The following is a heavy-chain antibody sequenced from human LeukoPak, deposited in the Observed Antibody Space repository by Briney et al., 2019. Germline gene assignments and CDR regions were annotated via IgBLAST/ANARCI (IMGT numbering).Heavy chain of an antibody. CDR1: GFTFSNYA. CDR3: ARNYYHDSSSYSPFDY. J-gene: IGHJ4*02. D-gene: IGHD3-22*01. V-gene: IGHV3-23*01. CDR2: ISGSGGST. Sequence: GGSLRLSCAASGFTFSNYAMSWVRQAPGKGLEWVSAISGSGGSTYYADSVKGRFTISRDNSKNTLYLQMNSLSAEDTAVYYCARNYYHDSSSYSPFDYWGQGTLVTVSS.